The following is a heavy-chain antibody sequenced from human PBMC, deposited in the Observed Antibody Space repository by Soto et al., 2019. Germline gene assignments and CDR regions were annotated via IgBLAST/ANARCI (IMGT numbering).Heavy chain of an antibody. V-gene: IGHV4-59*01. Sequence: SVTLSLTCTVSGGAISSYYWSWIRQPPGKGREWNGYIYYSGSTNYNACLKSRGTIAVDTSYYQFSLKLRSIAAADLAVYDFARTLFRWGIWFDPRGKGTLVTV. CDR2: IYYSGST. CDR3: ARTLFRWGIWFDP. J-gene: IGHJ5*02. CDR1: GGAISSYY. D-gene: IGHD3-16*01.